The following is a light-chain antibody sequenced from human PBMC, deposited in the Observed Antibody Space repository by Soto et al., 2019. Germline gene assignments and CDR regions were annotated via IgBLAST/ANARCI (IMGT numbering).Light chain of an antibody. V-gene: IGKV1-5*03. J-gene: IGKJ1*01. CDR1: QTISSW. Sequence: DIQMTQSPSTLSGSVVDRVTITCRASQTISSWLAWYQQKPGKAHKILIYKASTLKSGVPSRFSGSGSGTEFTLTIRSMQPDEFATYYCQNYNSYSEACGQGTKVDI. CDR3: QNYNSYSEA. CDR2: KAS.